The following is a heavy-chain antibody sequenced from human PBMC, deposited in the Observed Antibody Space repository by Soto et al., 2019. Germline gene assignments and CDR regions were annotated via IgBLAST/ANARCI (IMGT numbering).Heavy chain of an antibody. V-gene: IGHV4-34*01. Sequence: KPSETLSLTCAVYGGSFSGYYWSWIRQPPGKGLEWIGEINHSGSTNYNPSLKSRVTISVDTSKNQFSLKLSSVTAADTAVYYCARVGGKLIVLMVYAIRGAFDIWGQGTMVTVSS. CDR1: GGSFSGYY. CDR2: INHSGST. CDR3: ARVGGKLIVLMVYAIRGAFDI. J-gene: IGHJ3*02. D-gene: IGHD2-8*01.